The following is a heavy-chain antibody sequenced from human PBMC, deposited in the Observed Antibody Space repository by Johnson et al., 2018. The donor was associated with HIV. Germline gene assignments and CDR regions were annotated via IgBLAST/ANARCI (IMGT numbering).Heavy chain of an antibody. CDR3: AKDKRQTAIPQRAFDI. CDR1: GFTFSSYA. V-gene: IGHV3-30*14. D-gene: IGHD6-25*01. Sequence: QVQLVESGGGVVQPGRSLRLSCAASGFTFSSYAMHWIRQAPGKGLEWVAVISYDGSNKYYADSVTGRFTISRDNSKNTLYLQMNSLRAEDTAVYYCAKDKRQTAIPQRAFDICGQGTMVTVSS. CDR2: ISYDGSNK. J-gene: IGHJ3*02.